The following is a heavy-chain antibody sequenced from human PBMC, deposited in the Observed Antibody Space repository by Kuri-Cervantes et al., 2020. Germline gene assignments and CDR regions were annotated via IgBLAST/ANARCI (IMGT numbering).Heavy chain of an antibody. CDR3: ARDGVAVAGTPLYYYYGMDV. CDR1: GFTSNNYW. D-gene: IGHD6-19*01. Sequence: LSLTCAVSGFTSNNYWMSWVRQAPGKGLEWVSVIYSGGSTYYADSVKGRFTISRDNSKNTLYLQMNSLRAEDTAVYYCARDGVAVAGTPLYYYYGMDVWGQGTTVTVSS. J-gene: IGHJ6*02. V-gene: IGHV3-66*01. CDR2: IYSGGST.